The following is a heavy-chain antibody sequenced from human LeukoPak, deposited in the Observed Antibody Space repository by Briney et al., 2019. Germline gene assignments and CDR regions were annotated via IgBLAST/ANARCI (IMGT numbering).Heavy chain of an antibody. CDR2: ISGSGGST. J-gene: IGHJ6*04. V-gene: IGHV3-23*01. CDR1: GGTFSSYA. Sequence: SCKASGGTFSSYAMSWVRQAPGKGLEWVSAISGSGGSTYYADSVKGRFTISRDNSENTLYLQMNSLRAEDTAVYYCANLYYYYGMDVWGKGTTVTVSS. CDR3: ANLYYYYGMDV.